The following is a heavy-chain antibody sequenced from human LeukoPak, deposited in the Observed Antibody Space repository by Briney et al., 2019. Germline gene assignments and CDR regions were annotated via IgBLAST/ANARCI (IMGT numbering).Heavy chain of an antibody. Sequence: GESLKISCKGSGYSFTSYWIGWVRRMPGKGLEWMGIIYPGDSDTRYSPSFQGQVTISADKSISTAYLQWSSLKASDTAMYYCARGPKTYYDFWSGYYEIDYWGQGTLVTVSS. CDR3: ARGPKTYYDFWSGYYEIDY. CDR1: GYSFTSYW. D-gene: IGHD3-3*01. V-gene: IGHV5-51*01. J-gene: IGHJ4*02. CDR2: IYPGDSDT.